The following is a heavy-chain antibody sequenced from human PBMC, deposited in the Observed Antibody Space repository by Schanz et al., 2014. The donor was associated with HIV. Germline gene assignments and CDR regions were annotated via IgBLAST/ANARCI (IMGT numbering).Heavy chain of an antibody. CDR2: SSHDGSVK. Sequence: QVHLVESGGGVVQPGRSLRLSCVGSGFIFSNYGIHWVRQAPGKGLEWVAVSSHDGSVKFYADSVKGRFTISRDNSKNTRYLQMNSLRGEDTAVYYCATAAVTDYSDNWGQGTLVTVSS. CDR3: ATAAVTDYSDN. J-gene: IGHJ4*02. V-gene: IGHV3-30*03. D-gene: IGHD4-17*01. CDR1: GFIFSNYG.